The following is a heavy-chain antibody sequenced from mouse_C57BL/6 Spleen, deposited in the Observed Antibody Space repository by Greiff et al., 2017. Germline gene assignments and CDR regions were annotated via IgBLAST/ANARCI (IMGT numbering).Heavy chain of an antibody. V-gene: IGHV5-17*01. CDR2: ISSGSSTI. Sequence: EVQLVESGGGLVKPGGSLKLSCAASGFTFSDYGMHWVRQAPEKGLEWVAYISSGSSTIYYADTVKGRFTISRDNAKNTLFLQMTSLRSEDTAMYYCARDAYSNYVGYFDYWGQGTTLTVSS. D-gene: IGHD2-5*01. CDR3: ARDAYSNYVGYFDY. J-gene: IGHJ2*01. CDR1: GFTFSDYG.